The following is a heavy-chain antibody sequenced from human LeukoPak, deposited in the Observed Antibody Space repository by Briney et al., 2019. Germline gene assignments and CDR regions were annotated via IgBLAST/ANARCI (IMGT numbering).Heavy chain of an antibody. CDR3: ARDRYCSSTSCLTFDI. CDR1: GGSISSYY. V-gene: IGHV4-59*12. Sequence: PSETLSLTCTVSGGSISSYYWSWIRQPPGKGLEWIGYIYYSGSTNYNPSLKSRVTISVDTSKNQFSLKLSSVTAADTAVYYCARDRYCSSTSCLTFDIWGQGTMVTVSS. CDR2: IYYSGST. J-gene: IGHJ3*02. D-gene: IGHD2-2*01.